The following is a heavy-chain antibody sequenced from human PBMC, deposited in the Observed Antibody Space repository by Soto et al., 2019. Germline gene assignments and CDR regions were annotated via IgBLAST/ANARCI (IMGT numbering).Heavy chain of an antibody. J-gene: IGHJ4*02. CDR1: GCSFRSYT. CDR3: AKDRRSGTISPFDY. D-gene: IGHD3-3*01. V-gene: IGHV3-23*01. CDR2: ISGSGGNT. Sequence: PGGSLRLSCVASGCSFRSYTLSWVRQAPGKGLEWVSAISGSGGNTYYADSGKGRFTISRDNSKNTLYLQMSSLRAEDTAVYYCAKDRRSGTISPFDYWGQGTLVTVSS.